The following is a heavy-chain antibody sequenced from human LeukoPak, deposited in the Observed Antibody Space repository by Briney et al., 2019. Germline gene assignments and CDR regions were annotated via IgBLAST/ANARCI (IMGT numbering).Heavy chain of an antibody. V-gene: IGHV1-69*13. CDR1: GGTFSSYA. D-gene: IGHD3-9*01. CDR3: ATRYDILFRVSITYFDY. CDR2: IIPIFGTA. J-gene: IGHJ4*02. Sequence: ASVKVSCKASGGTFSSYAISWVRQAPGQGLEWMGGIIPIFGTANYAQKFQGRVTITADESTSTAYMELSSLRSEDTAVYYCATRYDILFRVSITYFDYWGQGTLVTVSS.